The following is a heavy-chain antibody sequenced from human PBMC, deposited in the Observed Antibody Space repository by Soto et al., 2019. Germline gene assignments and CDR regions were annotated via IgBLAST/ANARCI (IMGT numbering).Heavy chain of an antibody. CDR1: GGSLSSGDYY. Sequence: SETLSLTCTVSGGSLSSGDYYWSWIRQPPGKGLEWIGYIYYSGSTYYNPSLKSRVTISVDTSKNQFSLKLSSVTAADTAVYYCAGFYGGSHNWFDPWGQGTLVTVSS. V-gene: IGHV4-30-4*01. CDR2: IYYSGST. D-gene: IGHD2-15*01. CDR3: AGFYGGSHNWFDP. J-gene: IGHJ5*02.